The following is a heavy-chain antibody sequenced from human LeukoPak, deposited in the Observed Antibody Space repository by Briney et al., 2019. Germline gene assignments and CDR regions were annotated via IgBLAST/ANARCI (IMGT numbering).Heavy chain of an antibody. D-gene: IGHD2-15*01. Sequence: ASVKVSCKASGYTFTNYAMHWVRQAPGQRLEWMGWINARNGNTKYSQKLQGRVTITRDTSASTAYMELSSLRSEDTAVYYCATASGGACSGGSCYGGSWGQGTLVTVSS. J-gene: IGHJ4*02. CDR3: ATASGGACSGGSCYGGS. V-gene: IGHV1-3*01. CDR1: GYTFTNYA. CDR2: INARNGNT.